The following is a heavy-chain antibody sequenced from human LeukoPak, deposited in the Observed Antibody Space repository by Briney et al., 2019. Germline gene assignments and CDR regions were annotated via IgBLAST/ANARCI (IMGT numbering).Heavy chain of an antibody. Sequence: GGSLRLSCVVSGFSVSNNYIIWVRQPPGNGLERVSVIYGDGRTSHSASVRGRFTISRDNSKNIVSLQMNNLRAEDTAVYYCARGRGLGVVSPYFDYWGQGTLVTVSS. CDR2: IYGDGRT. CDR1: GFSVSNNY. D-gene: IGHD3-3*01. J-gene: IGHJ4*02. CDR3: ARGRGLGVVSPYFDY. V-gene: IGHV3-53*01.